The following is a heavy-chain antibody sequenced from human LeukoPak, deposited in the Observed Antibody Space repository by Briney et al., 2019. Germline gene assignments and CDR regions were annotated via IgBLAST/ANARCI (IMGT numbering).Heavy chain of an antibody. CDR1: GFTFSTYE. CDR2: ISGSGTTI. V-gene: IGHV3-48*03. D-gene: IGHD4-17*01. CDR3: ARGGDYGDYFDY. Sequence: GGSLRLSCAASGFTFSTYEMNWVRQAPGKGLEWVSFISGSGTTIYYADSVQGRFTVSRDNTENSLSLQMNSLRAEDTALYYCARGGDYGDYFDYWGQGTLVTVSS. J-gene: IGHJ4*02.